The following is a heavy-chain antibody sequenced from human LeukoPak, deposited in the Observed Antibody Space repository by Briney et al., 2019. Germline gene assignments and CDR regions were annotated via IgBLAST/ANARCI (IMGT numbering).Heavy chain of an antibody. J-gene: IGHJ4*02. CDR1: GFTFSMYW. D-gene: IGHD6-6*01. V-gene: IGHV3-7*05. Sequence: GGSLRLSCAASGFTFSMYWMSWVRQAPGKGLEWVANIKQDGSEKYYVDSVKGRFTISRDNTKNSLYLQMNSLRAEDTAVYYCARIGYRSSTFDYWGQGTLVTVSS. CDR3: ARIGYRSSTFDY. CDR2: IKQDGSEK.